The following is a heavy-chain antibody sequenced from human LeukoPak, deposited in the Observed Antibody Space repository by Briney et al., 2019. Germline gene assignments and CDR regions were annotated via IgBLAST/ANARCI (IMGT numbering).Heavy chain of an antibody. Sequence: GGSLRLSCAASGFTVSSNYMSWVRQAPGKGLEWVSVIYSGGSTYYADSVKGRFTISGDNSKNTLYLQMNSLRAEDTAVYYCARDQVTLLDAFDIWGQGTMVTVSS. CDR3: ARDQVTLLDAFDI. V-gene: IGHV3-53*01. D-gene: IGHD5-18*01. J-gene: IGHJ3*02. CDR2: IYSGGST. CDR1: GFTVSSNY.